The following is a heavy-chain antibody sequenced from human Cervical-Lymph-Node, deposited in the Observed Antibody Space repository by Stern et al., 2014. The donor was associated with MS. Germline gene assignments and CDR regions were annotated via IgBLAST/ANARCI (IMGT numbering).Heavy chain of an antibody. Sequence: EMQLVESGGGLVQPGGSLRLSCAASGFTFSSSAMTWVRQAPGKGLEWVSAITGRGGSTYYADSVKGRFTISRDNSKNTLYLQMNSLRAEDTAVYYCAKGGIVVVPAAINYYYGLDVWGQGTTVTVSS. CDR1: GFTFSSSA. CDR2: ITGRGGST. J-gene: IGHJ6*02. D-gene: IGHD2-2*01. CDR3: AKGGIVVVPAAINYYYGLDV. V-gene: IGHV3-23*04.